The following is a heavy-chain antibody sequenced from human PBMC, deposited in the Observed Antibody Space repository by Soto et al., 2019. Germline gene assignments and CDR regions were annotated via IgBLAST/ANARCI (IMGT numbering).Heavy chain of an antibody. V-gene: IGHV4-31*02. CDR3: ARAPLGYYDSSGYHANYFDY. D-gene: IGHD3-22*01. Sequence: YWIGWVRQMPGKGLEWMGIIYYSGSTYYNPSLKSRVTISVDTSKNQFSLKLSSVTAADTAVYYCARAPLGYYDSSGYHANYFDYWGQGTLVTVSS. CDR1: Y. J-gene: IGHJ4*02. CDR2: IYYSGST.